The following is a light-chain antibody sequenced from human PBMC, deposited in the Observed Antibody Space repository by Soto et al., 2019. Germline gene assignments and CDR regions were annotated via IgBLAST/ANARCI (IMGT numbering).Light chain of an antibody. CDR1: SGHSSYA. Sequence: QSVLTQSPSASASLGASVKLTCTLSSGHSSYAIAWHQQQPEKGPRYLMYLNSDGSHLKGDGIPDRFSGSSSGAERHLTISGRQSEDEADYYCQPWDTGLRVFGGGTKLTVL. CDR2: LNSDGSH. CDR3: QPWDTGLRV. J-gene: IGLJ2*01. V-gene: IGLV4-69*01.